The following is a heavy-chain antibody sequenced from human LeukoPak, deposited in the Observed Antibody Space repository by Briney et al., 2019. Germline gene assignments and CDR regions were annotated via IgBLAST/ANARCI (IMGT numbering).Heavy chain of an antibody. J-gene: IGHJ6*04. CDR1: GYTLTELS. CDR3: ARNLIFGVVIIGLDV. CDR2: IIPIFGTA. V-gene: IGHV1-69*05. Sequence: SVKVSCKASGYTLTELSMHWVRQAPGQGLEWMGGIIPIFGTANYAQKFQGRVTITTDESTSTAYMELSSLRSEDTAVYYCARNLIFGVVIIGLDVWGKGTTVTVSS. D-gene: IGHD3-3*01.